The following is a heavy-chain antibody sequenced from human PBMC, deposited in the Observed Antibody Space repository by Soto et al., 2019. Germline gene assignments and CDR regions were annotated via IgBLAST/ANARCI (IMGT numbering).Heavy chain of an antibody. D-gene: IGHD6-13*01. CDR1: GGICRNYG. CDR3: AKGGVAAARGYFDH. CDR2: ISGSGSVT. V-gene: IGHV3-23*01. J-gene: IGHJ4*02. Sequence: PGGALRLSCGASGGICRNYGLSWVRKAPGKGLEWVSDISGSGSVTNYADSVKGRFTISRDNSNNTLSLQMDSLRAEDTAVYYCAKGGVAAARGYFDHWGQGTRVTVSS.